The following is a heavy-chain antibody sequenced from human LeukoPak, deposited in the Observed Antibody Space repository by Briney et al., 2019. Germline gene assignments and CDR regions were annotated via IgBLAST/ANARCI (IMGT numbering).Heavy chain of an antibody. D-gene: IGHD1-26*01. CDR1: GGTFSSYA. V-gene: IGHV1-69*01. CDR2: IIPIFGTA. Sequence: SVKVSCKASGGTFSSYAISWVRQAPGQGLEWMGGIIPIFGTANYAQKFQGRVTITADESTSTAYMELSSLRSDDTAVYYCARASLSYLTYYYYYMDVWGKGTTVTVSS. J-gene: IGHJ6*03. CDR3: ARASLSYLTYYYYYMDV.